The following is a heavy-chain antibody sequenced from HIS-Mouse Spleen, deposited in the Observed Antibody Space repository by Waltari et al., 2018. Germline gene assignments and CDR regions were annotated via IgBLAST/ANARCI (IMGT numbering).Heavy chain of an antibody. J-gene: IGHJ3*02. Sequence: QVQLVESGGGVVQPGRSLRLSCAASGFTFSSYGMHWVRQAPGKGLGGVAVIWYDGSNKYYADSVKGRFTISRDNSKNTLYLQMNSLRAEDTAVYYCAKDLARKDSGYDAFDIWGQGTMVTVSS. CDR1: GFTFSSYG. CDR3: AKDLARKDSGYDAFDI. CDR2: IWYDGSNK. V-gene: IGHV3-33*06. D-gene: IGHD5-12*01.